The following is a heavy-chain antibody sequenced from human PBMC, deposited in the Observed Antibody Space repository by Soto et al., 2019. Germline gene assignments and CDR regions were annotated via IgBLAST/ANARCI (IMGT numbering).Heavy chain of an antibody. CDR1: GGTFSSYA. D-gene: IGHD2-15*01. Sequence: QVQLVQSGAEVKKPGSSVKVSCKASGGTFSSYAISWVRQAPGQGLEWMGGIIPIFGTANYAQKFQGRVTITADKSTSTAYMELSSLRSEDTAVYYCARVPDIVVVVAATPGDYYYYGMDVWCQGTTVTVSS. CDR3: ARVPDIVVVVAATPGDYYYYGMDV. J-gene: IGHJ6*02. V-gene: IGHV1-69*06. CDR2: IIPIFGTA.